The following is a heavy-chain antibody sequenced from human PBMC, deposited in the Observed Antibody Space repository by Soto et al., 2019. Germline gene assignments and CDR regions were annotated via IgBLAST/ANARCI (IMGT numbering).Heavy chain of an antibody. CDR2: IHHSGGT. CDR3: VRNGYYSLDY. V-gene: IGHV4-4*02. CDR1: GDSISSHDW. D-gene: IGHD3-3*01. Sequence: QVQLQESGPGLVKPSGTLSLTCAVSGDSISSHDWWSWVRQPPNKVLEWIAEIHHSGGTNYNPSLMSRATISVDNSKNQFSLKLISATAADTAVYYCVRNGYYSLDYWGQGTLVSVSS. J-gene: IGHJ4*02.